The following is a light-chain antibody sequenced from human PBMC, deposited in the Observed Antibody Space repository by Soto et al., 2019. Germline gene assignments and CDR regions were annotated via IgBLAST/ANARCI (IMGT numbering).Light chain of an antibody. CDR2: DAS. Sequence: DIQMTQSPSSLSASVGDRVTITCQASQDISNYLNWYQQKPGKAPKLLIYDASNLETGVPSRFSGSGSGTDFTFTISSLQSEDFATYYCQQYDNLPWTFGQGTKVEIK. CDR3: QQYDNLPWT. V-gene: IGKV1-33*01. J-gene: IGKJ1*01. CDR1: QDISNY.